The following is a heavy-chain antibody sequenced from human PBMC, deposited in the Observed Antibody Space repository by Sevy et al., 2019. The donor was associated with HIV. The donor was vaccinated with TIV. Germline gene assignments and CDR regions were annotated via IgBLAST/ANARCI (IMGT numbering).Heavy chain of an antibody. Sequence: GGSLRLSCAASGFAFYDYSMSWIRQAPGKGLEWVATLSFGCGKINYANSVKGRFTISRDNSKNSFYLQMDNLRVEDTALYYCAREGCSRPHDYWGQGTRVTVSS. V-gene: IGHV3-23*01. D-gene: IGHD2-2*01. J-gene: IGHJ4*02. CDR2: LSFGCGKI. CDR3: AREGCSRPHDY. CDR1: GFAFYDYS.